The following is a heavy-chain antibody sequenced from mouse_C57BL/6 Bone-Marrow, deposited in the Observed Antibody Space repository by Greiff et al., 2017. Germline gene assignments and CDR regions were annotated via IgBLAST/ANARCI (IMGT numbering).Heavy chain of an antibody. V-gene: IGHV14-4*01. Sequence: EVQLQQSGAELVRPGASVKLSCTASGFNIKDDYMHWVKQRPEQGLEWIGWFDPENGDTEYASKFQGKATITADPSSNTAYLQLSSLTSEDTAVYYCTALSYFDYWGQGTTLTVSS. CDR1: GFNIKDDY. CDR3: TALSYFDY. CDR2: FDPENGDT. J-gene: IGHJ2*01.